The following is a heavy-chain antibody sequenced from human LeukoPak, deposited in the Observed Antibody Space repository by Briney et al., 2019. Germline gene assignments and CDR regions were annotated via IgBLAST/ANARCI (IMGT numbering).Heavy chain of an antibody. Sequence: GGSLRLSCAASGFTLSRYSMNWVRQTPGRGLEWVSSISGIRYNIYYADSVKGRFTISRDNAKNSLYLQMNSLRAEDTAVYYCAREVGAGAYWGQGTLVTVSS. CDR1: GFTLSRYS. J-gene: IGHJ4*02. CDR2: ISGIRYNI. D-gene: IGHD1-26*01. V-gene: IGHV3-21*01. CDR3: AREVGAGAY.